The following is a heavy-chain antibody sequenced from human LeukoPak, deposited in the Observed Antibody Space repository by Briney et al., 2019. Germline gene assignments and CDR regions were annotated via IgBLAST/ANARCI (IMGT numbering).Heavy chain of an antibody. D-gene: IGHD3-3*01. CDR3: AKDLSGYQPLYYFDY. CDR1: GFTFSSYG. J-gene: IGHJ4*02. Sequence: GGSLRLSCAASGFTFSSYGMHWVRQAPGKGLEWVAVISYDGSNKYYADSVKGRFTISRDNSKNTLYLQTNSLRAEDTAVYYCAKDLSGYQPLYYFDYWGQGTLVTVSS. V-gene: IGHV3-30*18. CDR2: ISYDGSNK.